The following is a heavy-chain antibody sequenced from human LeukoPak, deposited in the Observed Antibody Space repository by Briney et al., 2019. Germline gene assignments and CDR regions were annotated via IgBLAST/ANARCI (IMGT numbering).Heavy chain of an antibody. CDR3: ARAIAAAAPFDY. CDR2: IYYSGST. J-gene: IGHJ4*02. D-gene: IGHD6-13*01. V-gene: IGHV4-59*01. CDR1: GGSISSYY. Sequence: SKTLSLTCTVSGGSISSYYWSWIRQPPGKGLEWIGYIYYSGSTNYNPSLKSRVTISVDTSKNQFSLKLSSVTAADTAVYYCARAIAAAAPFDYWGQGTLVTVSS.